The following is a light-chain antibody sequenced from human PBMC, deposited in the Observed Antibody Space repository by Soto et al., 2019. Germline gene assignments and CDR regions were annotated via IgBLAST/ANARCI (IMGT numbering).Light chain of an antibody. CDR1: QSVSSN. Sequence: EIVMTQSPATLSVSPGERATLSCRASQSVSSNLAWYQQKRGQAPRLPIYAASTRATGIPARFSGSGSGTEFTLTISSLQSEDFAIYCCQQYNNWPPTFGKGTKLEIK. CDR2: AAS. J-gene: IGKJ2*01. V-gene: IGKV3-15*01. CDR3: QQYNNWPPT.